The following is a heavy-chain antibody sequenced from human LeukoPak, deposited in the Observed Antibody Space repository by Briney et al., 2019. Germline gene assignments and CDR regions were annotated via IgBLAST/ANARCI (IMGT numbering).Heavy chain of an antibody. V-gene: IGHV3-73*01. J-gene: IGHJ4*02. CDR3: RAAADLNDY. CDR1: GFTFSGSA. D-gene: IGHD6-13*01. CDR2: IRSKADSYTT. Sequence: GGSLRLSCAASGFTFSGSAMHWVRQASGKGLEWLGRIRSKADSYTTAYAASVKGRFIVSRDGSKNTAYLQMNSLKPEDTAVYYCRAAADLNDYWGQGTLVTVSS.